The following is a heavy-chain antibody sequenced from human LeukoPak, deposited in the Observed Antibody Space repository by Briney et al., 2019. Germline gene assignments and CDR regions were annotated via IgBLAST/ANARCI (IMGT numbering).Heavy chain of an antibody. J-gene: IGHJ4*02. CDR1: GESFSGYY. D-gene: IGHD3-10*01. V-gene: IGHV4-34*01. CDR2: INHSGST. CDR3: ARGSMVRGVILVY. Sequence: TSETLSLTCAVYGESFSGYYWSWIRQPPGTGLEWIGEINHSGSTNYNPSLKSRVTISVDTSKNQFSLELSSVTAADTAVYYCARGSMVRGVILVYWGQGTLVTVSS.